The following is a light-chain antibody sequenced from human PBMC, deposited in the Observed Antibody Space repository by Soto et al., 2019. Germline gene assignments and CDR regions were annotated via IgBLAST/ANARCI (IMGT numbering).Light chain of an antibody. CDR1: QSVSSSY. CDR3: QQYGF. Sequence: EIVLTQSPGTLSLSPGERATLSCRASQSVSSSYLAWYQQKPGQAPRLLIYGASSRATGIPDRFSGSGSGTDFTLTISTLEPEDFAVYYCQQYGFFGGGTKVEIK. CDR2: GAS. J-gene: IGKJ4*01. V-gene: IGKV3-20*01.